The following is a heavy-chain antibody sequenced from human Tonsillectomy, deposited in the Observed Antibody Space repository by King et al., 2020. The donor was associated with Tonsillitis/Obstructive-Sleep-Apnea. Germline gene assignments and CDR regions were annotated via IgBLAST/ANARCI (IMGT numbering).Heavy chain of an antibody. Sequence: VQLVESGGGVVQPGRSLRVSCTASGFTFKNSTLHWIRQAPGKGLEWVAVISSDGNNKYYADSVKGRFTLSRDNSKTTLYLRMNSLRTEDTAVYYCARAGPDPYCGSTSCYDSNSFDDWGQGTLVTVSS. CDR2: ISSDGNNK. V-gene: IGHV3-30*04. CDR1: GFTFKNST. CDR3: ARAGPDPYCGSTSCYDSNSFDD. J-gene: IGHJ4*02. D-gene: IGHD2-2*01.